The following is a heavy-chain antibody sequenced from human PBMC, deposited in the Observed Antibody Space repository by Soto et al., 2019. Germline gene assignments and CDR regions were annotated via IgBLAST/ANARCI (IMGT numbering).Heavy chain of an antibody. J-gene: IGHJ6*02. D-gene: IGHD3-3*01. CDR2: IIPIFGTT. Sequence: QVQLVQSGAEVKKPGSSVKVSCKASGGTFSNYAISWVRQAPGQGLEWMGGIIPIFGTTNYAQKFQGRVTITADESTSTAYVELSSLRSEDTAVYYCARDAIFGVVIRGIDYYYGMDVWGQGPRSPSP. CDR1: GGTFSNYA. V-gene: IGHV1-69*01. CDR3: ARDAIFGVVIRGIDYYYGMDV.